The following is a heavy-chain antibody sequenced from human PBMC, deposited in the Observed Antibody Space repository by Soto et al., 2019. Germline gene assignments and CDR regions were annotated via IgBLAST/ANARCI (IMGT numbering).Heavy chain of an antibody. CDR2: ISGSGGST. CDR3: AKALVGATEVGAFDI. V-gene: IGHV3-23*01. CDR1: GFTFSSYA. J-gene: IGHJ3*02. Sequence: GGSLRLSCAASGFTFSSYAMSWVRQAPGKGLEWVSAISGSGGSTYYADSVKGRFTISRDNAKNTLYLQMNSLRAEDTAVYYCAKALVGATEVGAFDIWGQGTMVTVSS. D-gene: IGHD1-26*01.